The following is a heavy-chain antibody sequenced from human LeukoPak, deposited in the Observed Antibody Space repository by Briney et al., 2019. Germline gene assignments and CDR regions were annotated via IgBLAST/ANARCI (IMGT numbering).Heavy chain of an antibody. D-gene: IGHD3-10*01. J-gene: IGHJ3*02. V-gene: IGHV1-2*05. CDR1: GYTFTGYY. Sequence: ASVTVSCKTSGYTFTGYYMHWVRQAPGQVLEWMGRINLKSGGTNYAXKFQGRVTMTRDTSISTAYMELSSLTSDDTVVYYCARGSRDAFDIWGQGTMVTVSS. CDR2: INLKSGGT. CDR3: ARGSRDAFDI.